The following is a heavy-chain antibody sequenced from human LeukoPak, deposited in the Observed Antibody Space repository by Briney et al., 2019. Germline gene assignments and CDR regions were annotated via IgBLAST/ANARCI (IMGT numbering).Heavy chain of an antibody. D-gene: IGHD2-2*01. V-gene: IGHV3-7*01. Sequence: GGSLRLSCAASGFTFSNYAMSWVRQAPGRGLEWVANIKQDGTDKYYLDSVKGRFTISRDNAKNSLFLQMNSLRVEDTAVYFCARDQPLAVASWGYFYYYMDVWGKGTTVTVSS. CDR3: ARDQPLAVASWGYFYYYMDV. CDR2: IKQDGTDK. CDR1: GFTFSNYA. J-gene: IGHJ6*03.